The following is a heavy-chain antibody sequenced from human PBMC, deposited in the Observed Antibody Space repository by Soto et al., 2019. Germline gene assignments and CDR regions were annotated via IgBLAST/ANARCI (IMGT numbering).Heavy chain of an antibody. CDR3: ARGQGGYSYPNWFDP. J-gene: IGHJ5*02. CDR1: GGSFSGDY. D-gene: IGHD5-18*01. V-gene: IGHV4-34*01. Sequence: TLSLTWAVYGGSFSGDYWSWSRQPQGKGLEWIGEINHSGSTNYNPSLKSRVTISVDTSKNQFSLKLSSVTAADTAVYYCARGQGGYSYPNWFDPWGQGTLVTVSS. CDR2: INHSGST.